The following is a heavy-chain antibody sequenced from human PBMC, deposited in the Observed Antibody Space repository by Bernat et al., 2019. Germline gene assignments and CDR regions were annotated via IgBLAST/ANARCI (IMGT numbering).Heavy chain of an antibody. V-gene: IGHV4-34*01. CDR1: GGSFSGYY. CDR2: INHSGST. CDR3: ARARYYYGSGSRQRGYFDY. D-gene: IGHD3-10*01. J-gene: IGHJ4*02. Sequence: QVQLQQWGAGLLKPSETLSLTCAVYGGSFSGYYRSWIRQPPGKGLEWIGEINHSGSTNYNPSLKSRVTISVDTSKNQFSLKLSSVTAADTAVYYCARARYYYGSGSRQRGYFDYWGQGTLVTVSS.